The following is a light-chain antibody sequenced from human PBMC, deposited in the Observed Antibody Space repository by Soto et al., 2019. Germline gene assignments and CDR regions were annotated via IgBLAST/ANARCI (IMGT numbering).Light chain of an antibody. Sequence: DIQMTQSPSSLSASVGDRVTITCRASQNIIFYLNWYQHKPGKAPKLLIYAASNLQSGVPSRFSGSGSGTDFTITISTLQPEDFVTYFCQQNYTTPAYSFGQGTKLEIK. CDR3: QQNYTTPAYS. V-gene: IGKV1-39*01. CDR2: AAS. J-gene: IGKJ2*01. CDR1: QNIIFY.